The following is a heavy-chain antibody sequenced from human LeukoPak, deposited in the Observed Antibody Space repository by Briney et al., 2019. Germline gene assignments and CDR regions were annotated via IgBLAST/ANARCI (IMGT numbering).Heavy chain of an antibody. Sequence: GGSLRLSCAASGFTFSNYAMTWVRQTPGKGLEWVSTISGSGGSPYYADSVKGRFTISRDNSKNTLYLQMNSLRAEDTAVYYCAKESEYSSGWYFDYWGQGTLVIVSS. CDR2: ISGSGGSP. J-gene: IGHJ4*02. CDR1: GFTFSNYA. CDR3: AKESEYSSGWYFDY. V-gene: IGHV3-23*01. D-gene: IGHD6-19*01.